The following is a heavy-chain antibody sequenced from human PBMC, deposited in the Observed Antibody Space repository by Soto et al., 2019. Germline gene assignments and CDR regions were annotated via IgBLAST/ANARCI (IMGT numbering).Heavy chain of an antibody. V-gene: IGHV3-72*01. CDR3: ANPNHGY. J-gene: IGHJ4*02. Sequence: GGSLRLSCAASGFTFSDHYMDWVRQAPGKGLEWVGRSRNKANSYTTEYAASVKGRFTISRDDSNNSLYLQMNSLRAEDTAVYYCANPNHGYWGQGTLVTVSS. CDR1: GFTFSDHY. CDR2: SRNKANSYTT.